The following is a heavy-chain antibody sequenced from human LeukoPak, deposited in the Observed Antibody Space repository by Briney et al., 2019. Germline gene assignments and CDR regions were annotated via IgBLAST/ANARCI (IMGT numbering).Heavy chain of an antibody. CDR3: ARGGLVGATPDY. Sequence: SETLSLTCTVSGASISDYYWSWTRQTPGKGLEWIGYIYFSGSTSYNPSLKSRVTFSLDTSKNQFSLRLTSVTAADTAVYYCARGGLVGATPDYWGQGTLVTVSS. J-gene: IGHJ4*02. CDR2: IYFSGST. CDR1: GASISDYY. D-gene: IGHD1-26*01. V-gene: IGHV4-59*01.